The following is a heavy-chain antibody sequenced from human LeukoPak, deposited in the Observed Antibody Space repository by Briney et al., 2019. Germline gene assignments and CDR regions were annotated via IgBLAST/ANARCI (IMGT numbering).Heavy chain of an antibody. D-gene: IGHD6-13*01. CDR3: TREGIAAAGDY. V-gene: IGHV3-49*04. Sequence: GGSLRLSCTASGFTFGDYAMSWVRQAPGKGLEWVGFIRSKAYGGTTEYAASVKGRFTISRDDSKSIAYLQMNSLKTEDTAVYYCTREGIAAAGDYWGQGTLVTVSS. CDR2: IRSKAYGGTT. J-gene: IGHJ4*02. CDR1: GFTFGDYA.